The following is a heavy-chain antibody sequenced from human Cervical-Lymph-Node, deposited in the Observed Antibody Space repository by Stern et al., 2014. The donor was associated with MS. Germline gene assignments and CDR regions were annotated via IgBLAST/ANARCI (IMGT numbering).Heavy chain of an antibody. V-gene: IGHV1-69*01. J-gene: IGHJ4*02. CDR1: GGSFSSYA. CDR3: TREATAHSGTFDF. CDR2: IIPMFGAA. D-gene: IGHD1-14*01. Sequence: QMQLVQSGAGMKKPGSSVKVSCKASGGSFSSYAVNWVRQAPGQAAEWMGGIIPMFGAANYAQKFQGRVTLIADESTSTVYMEMISLTSEDTAVYYCTREATAHSGTFDFWGQGTLVTV.